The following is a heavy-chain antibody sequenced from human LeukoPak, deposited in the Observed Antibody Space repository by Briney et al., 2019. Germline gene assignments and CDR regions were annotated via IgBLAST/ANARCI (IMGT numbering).Heavy chain of an antibody. J-gene: IGHJ4*02. Sequence: ASVKVSRKASGYTFTGYYMHWVRQAPGQGLEWMGWINPNSGGTNYAQKFQGRVTMTRDTSISTAYMELSRLRSDDTAVYYCARVAFSGSYWGAFDYWGQGTLVTVSS. CDR2: INPNSGGT. D-gene: IGHD1-26*01. CDR1: GYTFTGYY. CDR3: ARVAFSGSYWGAFDY. V-gene: IGHV1-2*02.